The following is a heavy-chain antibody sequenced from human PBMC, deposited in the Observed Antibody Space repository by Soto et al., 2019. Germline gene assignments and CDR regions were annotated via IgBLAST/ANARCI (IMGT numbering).Heavy chain of an antibody. CDR2: LWYDGSGE. CDR1: GFTFSDYG. V-gene: IGHV3-33*08. D-gene: IGHD3-3*01. CDR3: ARDSVRFLEHFSKDYFDY. Sequence: QVHLVESGGGVVQPGGSLRLSCAGSGFTFSDYGMHWVRQAPGKGLEWVAVLWYDGSGEYYTDSVRGRFTISRVNSKNRVYLQMNNLREDDTGVYYCARDSVRFLEHFSKDYFDYWGQGTRVTVS. J-gene: IGHJ4*02.